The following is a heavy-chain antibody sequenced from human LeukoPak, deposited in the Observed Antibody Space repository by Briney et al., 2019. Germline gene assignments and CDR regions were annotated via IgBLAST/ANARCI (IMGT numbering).Heavy chain of an antibody. J-gene: IGHJ5*02. D-gene: IGHD6-19*01. V-gene: IGHV4-59*08. CDR3: ASTGASGWYGGDWFDP. CDR2: IYYSGST. CDR1: GGSISSYY. Sequence: SETLSLTCTVSGGSISSYYWSWIRQPPGKGLEWIGYIYYSGSTNYNPSLKSRVTISVDTSKNQFSLKLSSVTAADTAVYYCASTGASGWYGGDWFDPWGQGTLVTVSS.